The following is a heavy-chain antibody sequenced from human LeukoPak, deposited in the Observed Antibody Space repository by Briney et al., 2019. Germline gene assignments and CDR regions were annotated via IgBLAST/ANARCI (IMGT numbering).Heavy chain of an antibody. CDR1: GFTFSSYS. D-gene: IGHD5-18*01. Sequence: GGSLRLSCAASGFTFSSYSMNWVRQAPGKGLEWVSYISPSSTHTPYAGPVKGRFTISRDNAKNTLYLQMNSLRAEDTAVYYCTRGQYSYGPFDYWGQGTLVTVSS. J-gene: IGHJ4*02. CDR2: ISPSSTHT. V-gene: IGHV3-21*05. CDR3: TRGQYSYGPFDY.